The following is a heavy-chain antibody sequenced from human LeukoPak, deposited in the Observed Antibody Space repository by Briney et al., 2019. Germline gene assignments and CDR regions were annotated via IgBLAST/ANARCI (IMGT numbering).Heavy chain of an antibody. J-gene: IGHJ6*03. CDR1: GYTFTSYY. Sequence: ASVKVSCKASGYTFTSYYMHWVRQAPGQGLEWMGIINPSGGSTSYAQKFQGRVTMTRDMSTSTVYMELSSLRSEDTAVYYCARDDTMVRGVRYYMDVWGKGTTVTVSS. D-gene: IGHD3-10*01. V-gene: IGHV1-46*01. CDR3: ARDDTMVRGVRYYMDV. CDR2: INPSGGST.